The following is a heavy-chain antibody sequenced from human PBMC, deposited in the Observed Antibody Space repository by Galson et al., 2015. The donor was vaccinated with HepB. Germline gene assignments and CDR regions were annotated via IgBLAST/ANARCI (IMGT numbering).Heavy chain of an antibody. CDR3: ATAVGIYYYYGMDV. J-gene: IGHJ6*02. Sequence: SVKVSCKVSGYTLTKLSMHWVRQAPGKGLEWMGGSDPEDGEKFYAQKFLGRVTMIEDTSTDTAHMELSSLRSEDTAVYYCATAVGIYYYYGMDVWGQGTTVTVSS. CDR1: GYTLTKLS. V-gene: IGHV1-24*01. CDR2: SDPEDGEK. D-gene: IGHD6-13*01.